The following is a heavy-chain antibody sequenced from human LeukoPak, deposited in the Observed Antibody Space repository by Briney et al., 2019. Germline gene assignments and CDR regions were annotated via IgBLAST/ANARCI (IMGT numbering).Heavy chain of an antibody. CDR1: GYSFSTFY. V-gene: IGHV1-46*01. D-gene: IGHD3-3*02. Sequence: ASVKVSCKTSGYSFSTFYIHWVRQAPGQGLEWMGMVNPSGGSTISAQRFQDRVNMTTDTSTRTVNMEITGLTSDDTGIYYCARDAFWGQGTQVTVSS. J-gene: IGHJ4*02. CDR3: ARDAF. CDR2: VNPSGGST.